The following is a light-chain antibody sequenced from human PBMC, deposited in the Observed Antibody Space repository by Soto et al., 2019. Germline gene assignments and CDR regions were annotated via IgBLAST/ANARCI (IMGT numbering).Light chain of an antibody. J-gene: IGKJ1*01. CDR3: QQYNNWLST. CDR1: QSVSRN. Sequence: EIVMTQSPATLSVSPGERATLSCRASQSVSRNVAWYQQKPGQAPRLLIHDASTRATGISVRFSGSGSGTEFTLTISSLQSEDFAVYYCQQYNNWLSTFGQGTKVEIK. CDR2: DAS. V-gene: IGKV3-15*01.